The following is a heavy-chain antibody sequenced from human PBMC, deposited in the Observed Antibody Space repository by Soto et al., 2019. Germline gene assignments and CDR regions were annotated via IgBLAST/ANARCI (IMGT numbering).Heavy chain of an antibody. J-gene: IGHJ2*01. CDR2: IYYSGST. D-gene: IGHD2-2*01. V-gene: IGHV4-31*03. Sequence: QVRLQESGPGLVKPSQTLSLTCTVSGGSISSGGYYWSWIRQHPGKGLEWIGYIYYSGSTYYNPSLKSRVTISVDTSKNQFSLKLSSVTAADTAVYYCARVPGFIPAATYWYFDLWGRGTLVTVSS. CDR3: ARVPGFIPAATYWYFDL. CDR1: GGSISSGGYY.